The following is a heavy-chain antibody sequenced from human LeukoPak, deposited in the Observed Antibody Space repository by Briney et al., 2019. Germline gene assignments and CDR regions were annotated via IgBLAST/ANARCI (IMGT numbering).Heavy chain of an antibody. CDR3: ARDRSDTMVRDHQYYYYGMDV. V-gene: IGHV1-69*01. D-gene: IGHD3-10*01. J-gene: IGHJ6*02. Sequence: VASVKVSCKASGGTFSSYAISWVRQAPGQGLEWMGGIIPIFGTANYAQKFQGRVTITADESTSTAYMELSSLRSEDTAVYYCARDRSDTMVRDHQYYYYGMDVWGQGTTVTVSS. CDR2: IIPIFGTA. CDR1: GGTFSSYA.